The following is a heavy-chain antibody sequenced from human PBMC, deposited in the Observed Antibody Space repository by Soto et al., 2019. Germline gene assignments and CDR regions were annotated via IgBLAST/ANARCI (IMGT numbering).Heavy chain of an antibody. V-gene: IGHV5-51*01. CDR3: ARARTIVVVTAIPPGFDY. CDR1: GYSFTSYL. J-gene: IGHJ4*02. CDR2: IYPGDSDT. D-gene: IGHD2-21*02. Sequence: GESLKISCKGSGYSFTSYLICWVRQMPVKGLEWMGIIYPGDSDTRYSPSFQGKVTTSADKSISTAYLQWSSLKASDTAMYYCARARTIVVVTAIPPGFDYSGQLTLVAVCS.